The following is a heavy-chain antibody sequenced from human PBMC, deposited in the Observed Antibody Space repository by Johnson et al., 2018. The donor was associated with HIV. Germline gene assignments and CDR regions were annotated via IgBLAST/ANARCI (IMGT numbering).Heavy chain of an antibody. CDR2: IGTAGDT. CDR3: ARASQWELDFDAVDI. CDR1: GFIFSSYD. V-gene: IGHV3-13*01. D-gene: IGHD1-26*01. Sequence: MLLVESGGGLVQPGGSLRLSCAASGFIFSSYDMHWVRQATGKGLEWVSTIGTAGDTYYPGSVNGRFTISRENAKNSLYLQMNSLKAGDTAVYYCARASQWELDFDAVDIWGQGTMVTVSS. J-gene: IGHJ3*02.